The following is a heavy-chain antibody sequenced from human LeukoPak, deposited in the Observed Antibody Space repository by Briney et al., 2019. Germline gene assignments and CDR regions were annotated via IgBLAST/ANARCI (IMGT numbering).Heavy chain of an antibody. Sequence: SETLSLTCTVSGGSISSSSYYWGWIRQPPGKGLEWIGSIYYSGTTYYNPSLKSRVTISVDKSKNQFSLKLSSVTAADTAVYYCARARAYYYGSGSYLYYFDYWGQGTLVTVSS. D-gene: IGHD3-10*01. V-gene: IGHV4-39*07. CDR3: ARARAYYYGSGSYLYYFDY. CDR2: IYYSGTT. J-gene: IGHJ4*02. CDR1: GGSISSSSYY.